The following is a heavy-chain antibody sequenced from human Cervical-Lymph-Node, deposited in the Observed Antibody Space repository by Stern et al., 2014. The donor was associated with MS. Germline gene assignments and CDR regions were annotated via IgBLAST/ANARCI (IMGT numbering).Heavy chain of an antibody. D-gene: IGHD3-16*01. CDR1: GYIFTAYA. CDR2: INTKTGNP. J-gene: IGHJ4*02. CDR3: ARGSDGAAMPY. V-gene: IGHV7-4-1*02. Sequence: QVQLGQSGSELKKPGASVNVSCTAAGYIFTAYAMNWVRQAPGQGLEWMVWINTKTGNPTYAQGFTGRFVFSLDTSVSKAFLQINSLKAEDTAVYYCARGSDGAAMPYWGQGSLVTVSS.